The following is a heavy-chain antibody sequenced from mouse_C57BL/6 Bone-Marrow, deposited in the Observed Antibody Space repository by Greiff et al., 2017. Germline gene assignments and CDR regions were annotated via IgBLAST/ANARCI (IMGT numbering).Heavy chain of an antibody. CDR2: FDPKSGGT. V-gene: IGHV1-72*01. D-gene: IGHD2-1*01. Sequence: QVQLKQPGAELVKPGASVKLSCTASGYTFTSYWMHWVKQRPGRGLEWIGRFDPKSGGTKYNEKFKSKATLTVDKPSSTAYMQLSSLTSEDSAVYYCARRGNCDYLDYWGQGTTLTVSS. CDR1: GYTFTSYW. J-gene: IGHJ2*01. CDR3: ARRGNCDYLDY.